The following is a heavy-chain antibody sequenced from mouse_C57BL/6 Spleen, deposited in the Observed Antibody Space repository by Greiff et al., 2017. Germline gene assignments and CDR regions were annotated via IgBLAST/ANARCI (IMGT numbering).Heavy chain of an antibody. J-gene: IGHJ2*01. V-gene: IGHV1-50*01. Sequence: QVQLQQPGAELVKPGASVKLSCKASGYTFTSYWMQWVKQRPGQGLEWIGEIDPSDSYTNYNQKFKGKATWTVDTSSSTAYMQLSSLTSEDSAVYYCARGGYGNGYWGQGTTLTVSS. CDR3: ARGGYGNGY. D-gene: IGHD2-1*01. CDR1: GYTFTSYW. CDR2: IDPSDSYT.